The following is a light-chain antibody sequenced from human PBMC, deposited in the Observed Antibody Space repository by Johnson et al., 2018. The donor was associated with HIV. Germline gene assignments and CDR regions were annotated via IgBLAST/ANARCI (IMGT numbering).Light chain of an antibody. CDR3: GTWDRSRSVGGV. J-gene: IGLJ1*01. Sequence: QSVLTQPPSVSAAPGQKVTISCSGSSSNIGNNYVSWYQQLPGTAPKLLIYENTKRPSGIPDRFSGSKSGTSATLGITGLQTGAEADYYCGTWDRSRSVGGVFGTGTKVTVL. CDR2: ENT. CDR1: SSNIGNNY. V-gene: IGLV1-51*02.